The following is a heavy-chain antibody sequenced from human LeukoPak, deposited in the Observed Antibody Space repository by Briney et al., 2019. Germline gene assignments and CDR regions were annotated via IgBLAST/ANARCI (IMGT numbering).Heavy chain of an antibody. V-gene: IGHV3-21*04. CDR3: AKEPDSSGDWAY. J-gene: IGHJ4*02. Sequence: GGSLRLSCAASGFTFSSYSMNWVRQAPGKGLEWVSSISSSSSYIYYADSVKGRFTISRDNSKNTLYLQMNSLRAEDTAVYYCAKEPDSSGDWAYWGQGTLVTVSS. CDR2: ISSSSSYI. CDR1: GFTFSSYS. D-gene: IGHD3-22*01.